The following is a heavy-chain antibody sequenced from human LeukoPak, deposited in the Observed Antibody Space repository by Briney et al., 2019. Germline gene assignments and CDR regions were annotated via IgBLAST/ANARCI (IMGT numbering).Heavy chain of an antibody. CDR2: ISGSGGST. V-gene: IGHV3-23*01. CDR1: GFTFSSYG. CDR3: AKFALRYCSGGSCHPFDY. J-gene: IGHJ4*02. Sequence: QSGGSLRLSCAASGFTFSSYGMSWVRQAPGKGLEWVSAISGSGGSTYYADSVKGRFIIPRDNSKNTLYLQMNSLRAEDTAVYYCAKFALRYCSGGSCHPFDYWGQGTLVTVSS. D-gene: IGHD2-15*01.